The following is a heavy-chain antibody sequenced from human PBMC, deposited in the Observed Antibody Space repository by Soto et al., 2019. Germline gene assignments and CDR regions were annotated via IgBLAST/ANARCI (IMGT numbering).Heavy chain of an antibody. CDR1: GYTFTSYG. J-gene: IGHJ5*02. CDR3: ARDDRYSSGADLSSGWFDP. CDR2: ISAYNGNT. D-gene: IGHD6-19*01. Sequence: EASVKVSCKASGYTFTSYGISWVRQAPGQGLEWMGWISAYNGNTNYAQKLQGRVTMTTDTSTSTAYMELRSLRSDDTAVYYCARDDRYSSGADLSSGWFDPWGQGTLVTVSS. V-gene: IGHV1-18*04.